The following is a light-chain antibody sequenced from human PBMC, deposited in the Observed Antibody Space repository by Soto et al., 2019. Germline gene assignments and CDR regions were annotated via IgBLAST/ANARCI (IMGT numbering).Light chain of an antibody. Sequence: DIQMTQSPSTLSASVGDRVTITCRASQSISSWLAWYQQRPGKAPNLLIYDASSLESGVPSRFSGSGFGTEFTLTISSLQPDDFATYYCQQYAANPYTFGQGTKLEIK. CDR1: QSISSW. J-gene: IGKJ2*01. CDR2: DAS. V-gene: IGKV1-5*01. CDR3: QQYAANPYT.